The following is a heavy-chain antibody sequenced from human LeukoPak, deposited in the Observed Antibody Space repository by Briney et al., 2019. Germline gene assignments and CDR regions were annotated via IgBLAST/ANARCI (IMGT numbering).Heavy chain of an antibody. CDR1: GGSFSGYY. Sequence: NPSETLSLTCAVYGGSFSGYYWSWIRQPPGKGLEWIGEINHSGSTNYDPSLKSRVTISVDTSKNQFSLKLSSVTAADTAVYYCARGPDIVATMTGDYFDYWGQGTLVTVSS. CDR3: ARGPDIVATMTGDYFDY. J-gene: IGHJ4*02. V-gene: IGHV4-34*01. CDR2: INHSGST. D-gene: IGHD5-12*01.